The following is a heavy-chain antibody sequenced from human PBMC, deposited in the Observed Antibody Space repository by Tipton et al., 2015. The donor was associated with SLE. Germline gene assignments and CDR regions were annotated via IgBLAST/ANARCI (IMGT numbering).Heavy chain of an antibody. CDR1: GGSISSYY. V-gene: IGHV4-59*12. CDR3: ARVKWQRFSLDYYYYMDV. CDR2: INYDGSI. D-gene: IGHD5-12*01. J-gene: IGHJ6*03. Sequence: TLSLTCTVSGGSISSYYWSWIRQAPGKGLEWIGEINYDGSINYNPSLKSRVTISIEKSKNQFSLSLASVTAADTAVYYCARVKWQRFSLDYYYYMDVWGKGTTVTVSS.